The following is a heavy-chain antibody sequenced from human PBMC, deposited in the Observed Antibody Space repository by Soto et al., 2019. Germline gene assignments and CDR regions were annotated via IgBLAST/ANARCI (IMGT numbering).Heavy chain of an antibody. J-gene: IGHJ4*02. D-gene: IGHD1-20*01. V-gene: IGHV3-74*01. Sequence: EVQLVESGGGLVQPGGSLRLSCAASGFTFSSYWMHWVRQAPGKGLVWVSRIHGDGSATSYADSVKGRFTISRDNARNTLYLQMNSLTVEDKAVYYCARASPRINWGQGTLVTVSS. CDR2: IHGDGSAT. CDR3: ARASPRIN. CDR1: GFTFSSYW.